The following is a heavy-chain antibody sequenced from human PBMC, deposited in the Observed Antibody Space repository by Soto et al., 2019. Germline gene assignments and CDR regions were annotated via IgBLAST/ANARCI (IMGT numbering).Heavy chain of an antibody. CDR1: GGTFSSYA. CDR2: IIPIFGTE. D-gene: IGHD2-2*01. V-gene: IGHV1-69*01. CDR3: ARPMWGYCSSTRCYYYYYGMDV. J-gene: IGHJ6*02. Sequence: QVQLVQSGAEVKKPGSSVKVSCKASGGTFSSYAISWVRQAPGQGLEWMGGIIPIFGTENYAQKFQGRVTITANESTSTAYMDLSSLRSEDTAVYYSARPMWGYCSSTRCYYYYYGMDVWGQGTTVTVSS.